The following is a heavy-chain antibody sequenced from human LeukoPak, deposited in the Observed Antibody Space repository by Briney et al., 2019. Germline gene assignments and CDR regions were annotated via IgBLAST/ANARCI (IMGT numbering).Heavy chain of an antibody. Sequence: SETLSLTCAVSGGSINSSSSYYWGWIRQPPGKGLEWIGSIYYSGSTYHNPSLKSRVTISVDTSKNQFSLKLSSVTAADTAVYHCARLPTLSRPSYFDYWGQGTLVTVSS. D-gene: IGHD2/OR15-2a*01. V-gene: IGHV4-39*07. CDR2: IYYSGST. J-gene: IGHJ4*02. CDR3: ARLPTLSRPSYFDY. CDR1: GGSINSSSSYY.